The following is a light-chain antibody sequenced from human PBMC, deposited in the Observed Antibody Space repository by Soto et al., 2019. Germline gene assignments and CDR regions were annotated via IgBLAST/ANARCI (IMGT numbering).Light chain of an antibody. Sequence: EIVLTQSPATLSLSRGERATLSCRASQSVSSYLAWYQQKPGQAPRLLIYDASNRATGIPARFSGSGSGTDFTLTISSLEPEDVAVYYCQQRSNWLITFGQGTRLEIK. CDR2: DAS. CDR3: QQRSNWLIT. CDR1: QSVSSY. J-gene: IGKJ5*01. V-gene: IGKV3-11*01.